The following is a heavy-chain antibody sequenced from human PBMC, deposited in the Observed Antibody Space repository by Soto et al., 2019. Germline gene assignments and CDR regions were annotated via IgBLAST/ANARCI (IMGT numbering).Heavy chain of an antibody. Sequence: SETLSLTCTVSGDSISSGDYYWSWIRQSPQKGLEWIGYIYYSGSTYYNPSLKSRVTFSVDLSKNQFSLKLTSVTAADTAVYFCARGLSLRFLEWFQGHNWFDPWGQETLVTVSS. CDR1: GDSISSGDYY. V-gene: IGHV4-30-4*01. J-gene: IGHJ5*02. CDR3: ARGLSLRFLEWFQGHNWFDP. D-gene: IGHD3-3*01. CDR2: IYYSGST.